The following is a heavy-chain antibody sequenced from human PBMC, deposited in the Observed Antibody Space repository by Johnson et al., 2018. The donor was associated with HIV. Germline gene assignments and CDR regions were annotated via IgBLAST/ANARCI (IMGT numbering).Heavy chain of an antibody. CDR3: ASGRVGGKDAFDI. D-gene: IGHD1-26*01. J-gene: IGHJ3*02. CDR1: GFTFSSYA. V-gene: IGHV3-30-3*01. CDR2: ISYDGSNK. Sequence: QMQLVESGGGVVQPGRSLRLSCAASGFTFSSYAMHWVRQAPGKGLEWVAVISYDGSNKYYADSVKGRFTISRDNSKNTLYLQMNSLRAEDTAVYYCASGRVGGKDAFDIWGQGTMVTVSS.